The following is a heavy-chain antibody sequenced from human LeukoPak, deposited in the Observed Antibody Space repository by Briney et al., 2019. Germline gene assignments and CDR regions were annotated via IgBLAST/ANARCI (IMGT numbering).Heavy chain of an antibody. CDR2: ISSRADST. CDR1: GFTFSTFG. CDR3: AREVGPFDY. Sequence: GGTLRLSCAASGFTFSTFGMSWVRQAPGKGMEWVSAISSRADSTYYADSVKGRFTISRDNSKNTLYLQMNSLRAEDTAVYYCAREVGPFDYWGQGTLVTVSS. D-gene: IGHD1-26*01. V-gene: IGHV3-23*01. J-gene: IGHJ4*02.